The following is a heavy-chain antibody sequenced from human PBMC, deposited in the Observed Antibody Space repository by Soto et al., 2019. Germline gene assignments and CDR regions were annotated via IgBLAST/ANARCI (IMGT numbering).Heavy chain of an antibody. J-gene: IGHJ6*02. V-gene: IGHV3-23*01. CDR3: ANYDYGDYYGMDV. CDR2: ISGSGGST. D-gene: IGHD4-17*01. CDR1: GFTFSSYA. Sequence: QPGGSLRLSCAASGFTFSSYAMSWVRQAPGKGLEWVSAISGSGGSTYYADSVKGRFTISRDNSKNTLYLQMNSPRAEDTAVYYCANYDYGDYYGMDVWGQGTTVTVSS.